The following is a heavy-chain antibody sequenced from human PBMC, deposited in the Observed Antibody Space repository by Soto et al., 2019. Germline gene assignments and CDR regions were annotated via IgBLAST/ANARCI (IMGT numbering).Heavy chain of an antibody. V-gene: IGHV1-45*02. Sequence: SVKVSCKALGNTFTYRYLHWVRQAPGQALEWMGWITPFSGDVHYAQKFQERVTITRDRSINTAYMRMSSLRPEDTAMYYCASGGAGSGPFTWELPDHWGQGTLVTVSS. CDR2: ITPFSGDV. D-gene: IGHD1-26*01. CDR3: ASGGAGSGPFTWELPDH. J-gene: IGHJ4*02. CDR1: GNTFTYRY.